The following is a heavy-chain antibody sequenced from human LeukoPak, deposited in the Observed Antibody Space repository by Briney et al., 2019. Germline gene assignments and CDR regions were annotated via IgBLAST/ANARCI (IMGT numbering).Heavy chain of an antibody. CDR3: AREGGSTSLHPPNWFDP. CDR2: IYYSGST. V-gene: IGHV4-39*07. Sequence: PSETLSLTCTVSGGSISSSSYYWGWIRQPPGKGLEWIGSIYYSGSTYYNPSLKSRVTISVDTSKNQFSLKLSSVTAADTAVYYCAREGGSTSLHPPNWFDPWGQGTLVTVSS. J-gene: IGHJ5*02. CDR1: GGSISSSSYY. D-gene: IGHD2-2*01.